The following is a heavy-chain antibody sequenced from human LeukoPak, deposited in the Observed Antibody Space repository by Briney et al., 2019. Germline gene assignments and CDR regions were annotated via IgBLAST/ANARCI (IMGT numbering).Heavy chain of an antibody. CDR1: GYTFTGYY. D-gene: IGHD5-18*01. V-gene: IGHV1-69*05. CDR2: IIPIFGTA. J-gene: IGHJ3*02. Sequence: ASVKVSCKASGYTFTGYYMHWVRQAPGQGLEWMGRIIPIFGTANYAQKFQGRVTITTDESTSTAYMELSSLRSEDTAVYYCARVGTAMVSDAFDIWGQGTMVTVSS. CDR3: ARVGTAMVSDAFDI.